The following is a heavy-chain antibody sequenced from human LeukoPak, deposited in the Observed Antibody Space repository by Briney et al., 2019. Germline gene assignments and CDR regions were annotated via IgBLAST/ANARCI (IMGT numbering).Heavy chain of an antibody. CDR2: SSSSTI. D-gene: IGHD3-22*01. J-gene: IGHJ4*02. CDR3: ARDADYYDSSGYYYFDY. Sequence: SSSSTIYYADSVKGRFTISRDNAKNSLYLQMNSLRAEDTAVYYCARDADYYDSSGYYYFDYWGQGTLVTVSS. V-gene: IGHV3-48*01.